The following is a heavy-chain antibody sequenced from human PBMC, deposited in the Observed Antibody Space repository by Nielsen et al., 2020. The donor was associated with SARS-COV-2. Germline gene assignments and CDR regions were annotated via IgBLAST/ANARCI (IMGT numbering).Heavy chain of an antibody. CDR2: IRYDGSDK. Sequence: GESLKISCAGSGFTFSNYDIHWARQAPGKGLEWVAFIRYDGSDKYYADSVKGRFMISRDNSKNTLYLQMNSLRAEDTALYYCTRGFYSQSDCWGQGTLVTVSS. D-gene: IGHD2-15*01. V-gene: IGHV3-30*02. CDR3: TRGFYSQSDC. J-gene: IGHJ4*02. CDR1: GFTFSNYD.